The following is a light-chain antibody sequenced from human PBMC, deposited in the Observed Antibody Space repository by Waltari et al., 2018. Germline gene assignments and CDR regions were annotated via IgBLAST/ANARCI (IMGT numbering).Light chain of an antibody. Sequence: QSVLTQSASVSGAPGQRVTISCTGRSSNIGAGYDVNWYQQLPGEAPKLLIYGNTNRPSGVPDRVSGSKSGTSASLAITGLRADDEADYYCQSYDSSLGGSVFGGGTKLTVL. CDR3: QSYDSSLGGSV. CDR1: SSNIGAGYD. V-gene: IGLV1-40*01. CDR2: GNT. J-gene: IGLJ2*01.